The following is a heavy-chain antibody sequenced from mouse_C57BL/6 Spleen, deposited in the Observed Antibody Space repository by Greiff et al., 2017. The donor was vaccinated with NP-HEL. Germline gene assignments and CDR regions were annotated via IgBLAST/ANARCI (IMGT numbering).Heavy chain of an antibody. CDR2: IYPRSGNT. Sequence: QVQLQQSGAELARPGASVKLSCKASGYTFTSYGISWVKQRTGQGLEWIGEIYPRSGNTYYNEKFKGKATLTADKSSSTAYMELRSLTSEDSAVYFCARSYGSSYVFAYWGQGTLVTVSA. V-gene: IGHV1-81*01. J-gene: IGHJ3*01. CDR3: ARSYGSSYVFAY. CDR1: GYTFTSYG. D-gene: IGHD1-1*01.